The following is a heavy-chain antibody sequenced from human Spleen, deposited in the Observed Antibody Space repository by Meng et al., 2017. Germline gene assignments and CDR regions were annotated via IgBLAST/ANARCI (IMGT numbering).Heavy chain of an antibody. J-gene: IGHJ4*02. Sequence: HLPPWGSGRLKPSETLALPCVLSGAPPSRYYRSSIRHPPGKGLKWIGEINHSGITNYNPSLKSRVTISGDTSKNQFSLKQTSMTAADTAVYYCARVLRPGAAADIWGQGTLVTVSS. V-gene: IGHV4-34*01. CDR1: GAPPSRYY. CDR2: INHSGIT. CDR3: ARVLRPGAAADI. D-gene: IGHD6-13*01.